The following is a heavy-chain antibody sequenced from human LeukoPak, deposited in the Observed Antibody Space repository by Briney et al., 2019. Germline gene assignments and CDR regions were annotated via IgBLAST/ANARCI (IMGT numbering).Heavy chain of an antibody. CDR2: ISGSGGST. CDR3: AELGITMIGGV. J-gene: IGHJ6*04. V-gene: IGHV3-23*01. D-gene: IGHD3-10*02. CDR1: GFTYSSYG. Sequence: GGSLRLSCAASGFTYSSYGMSWVRQAPGKGLEWVSAISGSGGSTYYADSVKGRFTISRDNAKNSLYLQMNSLRAEDTAVYYCAELGITMIGGVWGKGTTVTISS.